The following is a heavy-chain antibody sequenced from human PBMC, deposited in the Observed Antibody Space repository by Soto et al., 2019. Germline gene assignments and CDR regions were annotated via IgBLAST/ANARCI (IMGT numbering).Heavy chain of an antibody. D-gene: IGHD3-9*01. J-gene: IGHJ4*02. V-gene: IGHV3-9*01. CDR1: GFTFDDYA. CDR2: ISWNSGSI. CDR3: AKDQTGYYSSATFDY. Sequence: ESGGGLVQPGRSLRLSCAASGFTFDDYAMHWVRQAPGKGLEWVSGISWNSGSIGYADSVKGRFTISRDNAKNSLYLQMNSLRAEDTALYYCAKDQTGYYSSATFDYWGQGTLVTVSS.